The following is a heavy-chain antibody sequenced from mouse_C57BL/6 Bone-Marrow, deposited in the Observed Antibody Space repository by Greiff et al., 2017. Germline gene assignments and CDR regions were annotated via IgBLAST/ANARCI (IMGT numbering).Heavy chain of an antibody. D-gene: IGHD2-10*02. J-gene: IGHJ4*01. Sequence: VQLQQPGAELVMPGASVKLSCKASGYTFTSYWMHWVKQRPGQGLEWIGELDPSDSYTNYNQKFKGKSTLTVDKSSSTAYMQLSSLTSEDSAVYYCARLGMGYYYAMDYWGQGTSVTVSS. CDR2: LDPSDSYT. CDR1: GYTFTSYW. V-gene: IGHV1-69*01. CDR3: ARLGMGYYYAMDY.